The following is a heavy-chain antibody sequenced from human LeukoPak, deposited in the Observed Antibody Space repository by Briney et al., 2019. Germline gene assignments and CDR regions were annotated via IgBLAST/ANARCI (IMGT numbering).Heavy chain of an antibody. Sequence: PSETLSLTCSVSDDSITMYYWTWIRQPPGKGLEWIGYVDHTGSTNYNPSLKSRVTISVDTSKNQFSLKLSSVTAADTAVYYCARRAHYFDYWGQGTLVTVSS. J-gene: IGHJ4*02. CDR3: ARRAHYFDY. CDR1: DDSITMYY. CDR2: VDHTGST. V-gene: IGHV4-59*12.